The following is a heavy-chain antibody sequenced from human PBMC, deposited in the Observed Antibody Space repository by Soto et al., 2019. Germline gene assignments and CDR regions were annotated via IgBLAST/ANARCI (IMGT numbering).Heavy chain of an antibody. Sequence: SETLSLTCTVSGGSISSGDYYWSWIRQPPGKGLEWIGYIYYSGSTYYNPSLKSRVTISVDTSKNQFSLKLSSVTAADTAVYYCARGVLRYFDWLPHFDYWGQGTMVTVSS. J-gene: IGHJ4*02. D-gene: IGHD3-9*01. CDR1: GGSISSGDYY. V-gene: IGHV4-30-4*01. CDR2: IYYSGST. CDR3: ARGVLRYFDWLPHFDY.